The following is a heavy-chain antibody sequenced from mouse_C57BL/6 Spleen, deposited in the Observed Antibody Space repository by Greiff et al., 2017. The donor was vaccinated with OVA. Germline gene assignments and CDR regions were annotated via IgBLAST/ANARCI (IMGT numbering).Heavy chain of an antibody. CDR3: ASPHYSQYYYAMDY. V-gene: IGHV1-72*01. Sequence: QVHVKQPGAELVKPGASVKLSCKASGYTFTSYWMHWVKQRPGRGLEWIGRIDPNSGGTKYNEKFKSKATLTVDKPSSTAYMQLSSLTSEDSAVYYCASPHYSQYYYAMDYWGQGTSVTVSS. CDR1: GYTFTSYW. D-gene: IGHD2-12*01. CDR2: IDPNSGGT. J-gene: IGHJ4*01.